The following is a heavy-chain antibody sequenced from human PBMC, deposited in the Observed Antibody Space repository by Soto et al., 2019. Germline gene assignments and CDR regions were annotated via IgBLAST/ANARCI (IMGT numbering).Heavy chain of an antibody. CDR1: GFTFSSYS. CDR3: ARTLYSGSYWSVNFDY. D-gene: IGHD1-26*01. Sequence: GGSLRLSCAASGFTFSSYSMNWVRQAPGKGLEWVSSISSSSSYIYYADSVKGRFTISRDNAKNSLYLQMNSLRAEDTAVYYCARTLYSGSYWSVNFDYWGQGTLVTVSS. J-gene: IGHJ4*02. V-gene: IGHV3-21*01. CDR2: ISSSSSYI.